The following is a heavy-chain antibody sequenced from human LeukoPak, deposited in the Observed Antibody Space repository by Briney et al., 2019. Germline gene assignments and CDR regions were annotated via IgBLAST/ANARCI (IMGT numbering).Heavy chain of an antibody. D-gene: IGHD3-22*01. J-gene: IGHJ6*03. CDR3: AKDGGGYYPYYYYYIDV. Sequence: GGSLRLSCAASGFTFNSYGIHWVRQAPGKGLEWVAFIRFDGSNNYYADSVKGRFTISRDNSKNTLYLQMNSLRAEDTAVYYCAKDGGGYYPYYYYYIDVWGKGTTVTISS. CDR2: IRFDGSNN. CDR1: GFTFNSYG. V-gene: IGHV3-30*02.